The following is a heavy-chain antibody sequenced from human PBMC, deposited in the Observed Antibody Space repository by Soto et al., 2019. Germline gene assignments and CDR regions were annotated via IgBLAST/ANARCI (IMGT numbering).Heavy chain of an antibody. CDR3: ARGPSYDYASLISAFDI. D-gene: IGHD3-16*01. CDR1: GFTFSSYS. J-gene: IGHJ3*02. Sequence: GGSLILSCAASGFTFSSYSMNWVRQAPGKGLEWVSSISSSSSYIYYADSVKGRFTISRDNAKNSLYLQMNSLRAEDTAVYYCARGPSYDYASLISAFDIWGQGTMVTVSS. CDR2: ISSSSSYI. V-gene: IGHV3-21*01.